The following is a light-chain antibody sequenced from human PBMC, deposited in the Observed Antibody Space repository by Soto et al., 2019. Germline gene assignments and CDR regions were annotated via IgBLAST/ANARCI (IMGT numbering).Light chain of an antibody. CDR1: NIGSKS. CDR3: QVWDNTSDHVV. V-gene: IGLV3-21*04. Sequence: SYELTQPPSVSVAPGKTARITCGGNNIGSKSVHWYQQKPGQAPVLVIYYDSDRPSGIPERVSGSNSGNTATLTISRVEAGDEADYYCQVWDNTSDHVVFGGGTKLTVL. CDR2: YDS. J-gene: IGLJ2*01.